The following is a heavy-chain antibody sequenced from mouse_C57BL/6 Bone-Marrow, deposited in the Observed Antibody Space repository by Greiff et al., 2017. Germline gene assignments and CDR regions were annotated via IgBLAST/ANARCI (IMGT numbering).Heavy chain of an antibody. CDR3: ARRDYGTGALFAY. D-gene: IGHD1-1*01. V-gene: IGHV1-66*01. CDR1: GYSFTSYY. J-gene: IGHJ3*01. CDR2: IYPGSGNT. Sequence: QVQLQQSGPELVKPGASVKISCKASGYSFTSYYIHWVKQRPGQGLEWIGWIYPGSGNTKYNEKFKGKATLTADTSSSTAYMQLSSLTSEDSAVYYCARRDYGTGALFAYWGQGTLVTVSA.